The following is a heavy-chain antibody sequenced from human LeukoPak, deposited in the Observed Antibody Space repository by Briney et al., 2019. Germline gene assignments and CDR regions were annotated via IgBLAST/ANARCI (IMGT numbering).Heavy chain of an antibody. CDR3: ARGDSGSHLDY. V-gene: IGHV3-64*01. CDR1: GFTFSSYA. Sequence: GSLRLSCVASGFTFSSYAMHWVRQAPGKGLEYVSAISNNGGSTYYANSVKGRFTISRDNSKNTLSLQMGSLRAEDKAVYYCARGDSGSHLDYWGQGSLVTVSS. CDR2: ISNNGGST. J-gene: IGHJ4*02. D-gene: IGHD1-26*01.